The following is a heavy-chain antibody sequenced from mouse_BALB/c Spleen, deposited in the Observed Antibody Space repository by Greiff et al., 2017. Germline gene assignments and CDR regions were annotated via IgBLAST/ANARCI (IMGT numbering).Heavy chain of an antibody. CDR2: ISSGGGST. V-gene: IGHV5-12-1*01. CDR1: GFAFSSYD. Sequence: DVKLVESGGGLVKPGGSLKLSCAASGFAFSSYDMSWVRQTPEKRLEWVAYISSGGGSTYYPDTVKGRFTISRDNAKNTLYLQMSSLKSEDTAMYYCASLYYDYDEGYFDVWGAGTTVTVSS. D-gene: IGHD2-4*01. CDR3: ASLYYDYDEGYFDV. J-gene: IGHJ1*01.